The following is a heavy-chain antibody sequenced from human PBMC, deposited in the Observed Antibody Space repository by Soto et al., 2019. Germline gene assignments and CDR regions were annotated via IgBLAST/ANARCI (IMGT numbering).Heavy chain of an antibody. Sequence: ASVKVSCKASGYTFTGYYMHWVRQAPGQGLEWMGWINPNSGGTNYAQKFQGWVTMTRDTSISTAYMELSRLRSDDTAVYYCASLKDGIAVAGDYYYYYMDVWGKGTTVTVSS. CDR2: INPNSGGT. CDR3: ASLKDGIAVAGDYYYYYMDV. D-gene: IGHD6-19*01. V-gene: IGHV1-2*04. CDR1: GYTFTGYY. J-gene: IGHJ6*03.